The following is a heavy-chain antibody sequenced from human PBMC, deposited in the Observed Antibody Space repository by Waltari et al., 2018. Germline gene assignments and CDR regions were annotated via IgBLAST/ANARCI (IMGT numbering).Heavy chain of an antibody. J-gene: IGHJ6*02. CDR3: AREYSSSSPYYYGMDV. Sequence: QVQLVQSGAAVKKPGSSVNVSCKASGGTFSRYAISWVRPAPGQGLEWMGGIIPIFGTANYEQKFQGRVTITADESTSTANMELSSLRSEDTAVYYCAREYSSSSPYYYGMDVWGQGTTVTVSS. D-gene: IGHD6-6*01. CDR2: IIPIFGTA. CDR1: GGTFSRYA. V-gene: IGHV1-69*01.